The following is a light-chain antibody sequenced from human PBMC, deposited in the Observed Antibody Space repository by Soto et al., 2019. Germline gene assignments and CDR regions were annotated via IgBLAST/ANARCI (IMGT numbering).Light chain of an antibody. CDR2: GAS. J-gene: IGKJ4*01. CDR3: PQYNIYPFP. Sequence: DIQMTQSPSSLSASVGDRVTITCRASQGISNSLAWFQQKPGRVPKRLIYGASTLQSWAPSRFSGSASGAAFTLTISSLPPEDFATYYCPQYNIYPFPFGGGSKV. V-gene: IGKV1-17*03. CDR1: QGISNS.